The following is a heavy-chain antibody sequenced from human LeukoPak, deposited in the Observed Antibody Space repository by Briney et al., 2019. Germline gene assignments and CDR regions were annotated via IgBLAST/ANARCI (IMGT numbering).Heavy chain of an antibody. CDR3: ARRPPGVRATNYYYGMDV. CDR2: IYPGDSDT. J-gene: IGHJ6*02. CDR1: GYSFSSNW. D-gene: IGHD3-10*01. V-gene: IGHV5-51*01. Sequence: GESLKISCKGSGYSFSSNWIGWVRQMPGKGLEWMGIIYPGDSDTRYSPSFQGQVTISADKSITTAYLQWSSLKASDTAMYYCARRPPGVRATNYYYGMDVWGQGTTVTVSS.